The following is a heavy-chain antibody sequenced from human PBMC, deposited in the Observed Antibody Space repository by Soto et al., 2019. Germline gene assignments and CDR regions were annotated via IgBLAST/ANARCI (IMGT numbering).Heavy chain of an antibody. Sequence: QVQLVESGGGVVQPGTSLRLSCAASGSTFSSYGMHWVRQAPGKGLEWVAVISYDGRNKRYVDSVKGRFTISRDNSKNALDLQMNSLRAEDTAMYYCAKDTYYHDSSGYYTFDNWGQGTLGTVSS. J-gene: IGHJ4*02. CDR2: ISYDGRNK. V-gene: IGHV3-30*18. CDR3: AKDTYYHDSSGYYTFDN. D-gene: IGHD3-22*01. CDR1: GSTFSSYG.